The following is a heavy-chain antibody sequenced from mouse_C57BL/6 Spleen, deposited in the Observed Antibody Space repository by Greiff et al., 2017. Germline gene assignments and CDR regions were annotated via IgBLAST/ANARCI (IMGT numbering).Heavy chain of an antibody. CDR2: IYPSDSET. J-gene: IGHJ3*01. V-gene: IGHV1-61*01. D-gene: IGHD2-4*01. CDR3: AIYDYPFAY. CDR1: GYTFTSYW. Sequence: QVQLQQPGAELVRPGSSVKLSCKASGYTFTSYWMDWVKQRPGQGLEWIGNIYPSDSETHYNQKFKDKATVTVDKSSSTAYMQLSSLTSEDSAVYYCAIYDYPFAYWGQGTLVTVSA.